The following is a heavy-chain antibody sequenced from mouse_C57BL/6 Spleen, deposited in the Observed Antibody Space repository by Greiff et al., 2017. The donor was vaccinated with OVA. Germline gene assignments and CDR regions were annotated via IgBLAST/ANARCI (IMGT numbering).Heavy chain of an antibody. J-gene: IGHJ4*01. CDR1: GYSITSGYY. D-gene: IGHD2-12*01. Sequence: ESGPGLVKPSQSLSLTCSVTGYSITSGYYWNWIRQFPGNKLEWMGYISYDGSNNYNPSLKNRISITRDTSKNQFFLKLNSVTTEDTATYYCARDYDGAGDYWGQGTSVTVSS. CDR3: ARDYDGAGDY. V-gene: IGHV3-6*01. CDR2: ISYDGSN.